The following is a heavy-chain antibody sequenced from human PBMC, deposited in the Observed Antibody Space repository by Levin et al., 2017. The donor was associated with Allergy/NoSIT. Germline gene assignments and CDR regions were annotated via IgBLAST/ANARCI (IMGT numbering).Heavy chain of an antibody. CDR3: VRGGGYYGSW. CDR1: GFTLSDYW. V-gene: IGHV3-7*05. CDR2: INKGRNEI. D-gene: IGHD3-10*01. J-gene: IGHJ4*02. Sequence: GGSLRLSCEASGFTLSDYWMSWVRQPSGKGLEWVARINKGRNEISYVDSVKGRFTISRDDGKKSLYLQMNSLRVEDTAVYYCVRGGGYYGSWWGQGALVTVSS.